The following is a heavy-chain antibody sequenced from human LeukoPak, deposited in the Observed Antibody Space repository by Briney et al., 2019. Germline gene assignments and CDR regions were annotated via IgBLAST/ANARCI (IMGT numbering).Heavy chain of an antibody. CDR1: GFTFSIYS. CDR2: IGGSSSSL. V-gene: IGHV3-21*01. J-gene: IGHJ3*01. CDR3: AKEAGQDYGALDAFDV. Sequence: GESLRLSCVASGFTFSIYSMNWVRQAPGEGLEWVSSIGGSSSSLYYAESVKGRFTISRDNARNSLYLQMNSLRVEDTAVYYCAKEAGQDYGALDAFDVWGQGTMVTVSS. D-gene: IGHD4-17*01.